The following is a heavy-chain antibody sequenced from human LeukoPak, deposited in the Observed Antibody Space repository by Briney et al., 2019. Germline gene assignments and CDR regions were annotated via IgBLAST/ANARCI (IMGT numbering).Heavy chain of an antibody. CDR2: IKYDGSAK. J-gene: IGHJ4*02. Sequence: GGSLRISCAASGFTLSSYWMSWVRQAPGKGLEWVANIKYDGSAKYYVDSVKGQFTISRDDAKNSLYLEMNSLRAEDTAVYYCARDLFSGSYQEDFWGQGALVTVSS. CDR1: GFTLSSYW. V-gene: IGHV3-7*01. CDR3: ARDLFSGSYQEDF. D-gene: IGHD1-26*01.